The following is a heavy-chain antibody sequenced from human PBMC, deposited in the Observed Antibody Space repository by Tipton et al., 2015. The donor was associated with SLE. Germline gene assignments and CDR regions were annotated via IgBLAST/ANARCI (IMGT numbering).Heavy chain of an antibody. CDR3: AREDGRTGTTFGY. V-gene: IGHV4-59*12. CDR1: ADSFTHYH. D-gene: IGHD1-1*01. J-gene: IGHJ4*02. CDR2: VYFDGST. Sequence: TLSLTCTVAADSFTHYHWSWIRQPPGKGLEWIGYVYFDGSTNYNPSLKSRVTMSLDTSKNQFSLKLSSVTAADTAVYYCAREDGRTGTTFGYWGQGTLVTVSS.